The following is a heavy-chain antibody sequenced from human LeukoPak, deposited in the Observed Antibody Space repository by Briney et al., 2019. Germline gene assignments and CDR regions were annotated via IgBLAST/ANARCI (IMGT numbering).Heavy chain of an antibody. CDR1: GGTFSSYA. J-gene: IGHJ5*02. Sequence: SVKVSCKASGGTFSSYAIGWVRQAPGQGLEWMGGIIPIFGTANYAQKFQGRVTITTDESTSTAYMELSSLRSEDTAVYYCAGVWSSSWYGGFDPWGQGTLVTVSS. CDR3: AGVWSSSWYGGFDP. CDR2: IIPIFGTA. D-gene: IGHD6-13*01. V-gene: IGHV1-69*05.